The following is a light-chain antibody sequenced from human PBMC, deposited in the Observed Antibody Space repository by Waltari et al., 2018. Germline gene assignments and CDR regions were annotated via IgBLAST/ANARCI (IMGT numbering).Light chain of an antibody. CDR3: QQYNNWPFT. CDR2: GAS. CDR1: QSVSSN. V-gene: IGKV3-15*01. Sequence: EIVMTQSPATLSVSPGERATLSCRASQSVSSNLAWYQQNPGQAPRLLIYGASTRATGIPARFSGSGSGTEFTLTISSMQSEVFAVYSCQQYNNWPFTFGQGTRLEIK. J-gene: IGKJ5*01.